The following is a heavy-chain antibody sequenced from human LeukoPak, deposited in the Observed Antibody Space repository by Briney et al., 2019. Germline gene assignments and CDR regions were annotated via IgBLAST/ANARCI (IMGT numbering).Heavy chain of an antibody. CDR2: ISYDGSNK. CDR3: ARIITAYHYDSSGTDLIDY. Sequence: GGSLRLSCAASGFTFSSYAMHWVRQAPGKGLEWVAIISYDGSNKYYTDSVKGRFTISRDNSKNTLYLQMNSLRAEDTAVYYCARIITAYHYDSSGTDLIDYWGQGTLVTVSS. CDR1: GFTFSSYA. V-gene: IGHV3-30*04. J-gene: IGHJ4*02. D-gene: IGHD3-22*01.